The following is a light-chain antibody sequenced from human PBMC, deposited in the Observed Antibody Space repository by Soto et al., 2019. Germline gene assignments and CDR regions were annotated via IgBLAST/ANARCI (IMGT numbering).Light chain of an antibody. CDR1: QSVSSSY. CDR2: GAS. J-gene: IGKJ1*01. CDR3: QQYGSSQS. Sequence: EIVVTQSPGTLSLSPGERATLSCRASQSVSSSYLAWYQQKHGQAPRPLIYGASSRATGIPDRFSGSGSGTDFTLTISRLEPEDFAVYYCQQYGSSQSFGQGTKVEIK. V-gene: IGKV3-20*01.